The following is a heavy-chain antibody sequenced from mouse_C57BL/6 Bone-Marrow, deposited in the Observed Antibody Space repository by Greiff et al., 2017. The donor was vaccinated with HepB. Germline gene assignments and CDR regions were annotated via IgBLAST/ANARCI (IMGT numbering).Heavy chain of an antibody. D-gene: IGHD4-1*01. V-gene: IGHV7-3*01. CDR3: ARYTGKGYAIDY. CDR2: IRNKANGYTT. CDR1: GFTFTDYY. Sequence: EVQLVESGGGLVQPGGSLSLSCAASGFTFTDYYMSWVRQPPGKALEWLGFIRNKANGYTTEYSASVKGRFTISRDNSQSSLYLQMNALRAEDSATYYCARYTGKGYAIDYWGQGTSVTVSS. J-gene: IGHJ4*01.